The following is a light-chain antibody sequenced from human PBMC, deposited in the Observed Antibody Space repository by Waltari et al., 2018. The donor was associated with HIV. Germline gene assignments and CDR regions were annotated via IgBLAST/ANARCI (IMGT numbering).Light chain of an antibody. V-gene: IGKV1-39*01. CDR1: QAIANY. J-gene: IGKJ2*01. CDR3: QQSYSTPPYT. CDR2: AAS. Sequence: DIQMTQSPSSLSASVGDRVIITCRASQAIANYLNWYQQKPGKAPNVLIYAASSLESGVPSRFSGSGFGTDFTLTITALQPEDFGTYYCQQSYSTPPYTFGPGTKLEI.